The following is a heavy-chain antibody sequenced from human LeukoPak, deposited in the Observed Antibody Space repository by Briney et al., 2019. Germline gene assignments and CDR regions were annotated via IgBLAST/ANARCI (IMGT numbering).Heavy chain of an antibody. CDR2: ISWNSGSI. CDR3: AKARLTPAAFDY. Sequence: PGGSLRLSCAASGFTFDDYAMHWVRQAPGKGLEWVSGISWNSGSIGYADSVKGRFTISRDNAKNSLYLQMNSLRAEDTALYYCAKARLTPAAFDYWGQGTLVTASS. V-gene: IGHV3-9*01. J-gene: IGHJ4*02. D-gene: IGHD6-25*01. CDR1: GFTFDDYA.